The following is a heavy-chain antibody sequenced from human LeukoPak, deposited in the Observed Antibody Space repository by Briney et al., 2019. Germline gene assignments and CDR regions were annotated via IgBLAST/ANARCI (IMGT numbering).Heavy chain of an antibody. J-gene: IGHJ5*02. Sequence: SVKVSCKASGGTFSSYAIGWVRQAPGQGLEWMGGIIPIFGTANYAQKFQGRVTITADESTSTAYMELSSLRSEDTAVYYCARARALFYCSSTSCYGFDPWGQGTLVTVSS. CDR3: ARARALFYCSSTSCYGFDP. CDR1: GGTFSSYA. D-gene: IGHD2-2*01. V-gene: IGHV1-69*13. CDR2: IIPIFGTA.